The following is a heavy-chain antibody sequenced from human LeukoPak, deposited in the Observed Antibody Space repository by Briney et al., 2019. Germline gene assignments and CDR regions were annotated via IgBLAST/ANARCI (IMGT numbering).Heavy chain of an antibody. V-gene: IGHV4-61*02. J-gene: IGHJ3*02. CDR1: GGSISSGSYY. Sequence: SETLSLTCTVSGGSISSGSYYWSWIRQPAGKGLEWIGRIYTSGSTNYNPSLKSRVTISVDTSKNQFSLKLSSVTAADTAVYYCARVVPAAKAFDIWGQGTMVTVSS. D-gene: IGHD2-2*01. CDR3: ARVVPAAKAFDI. CDR2: IYTSGST.